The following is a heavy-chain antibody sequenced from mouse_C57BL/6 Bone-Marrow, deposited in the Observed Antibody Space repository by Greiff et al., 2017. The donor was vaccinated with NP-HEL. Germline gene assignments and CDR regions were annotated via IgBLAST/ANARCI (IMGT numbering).Heavy chain of an antibody. CDR2: ISDGGSYT. Sequence: EVQLKESGGGLVKPGGSLKLSCAASGFTFSSYAMSWVRQTPEKRLEWVATISDGGSYTYYPDNVKGRFTISRDNAKNNLYLQMSHLKSEDTAMYYCARDYYGILDYWGQGTTLTVSS. J-gene: IGHJ2*01. CDR1: GFTFSSYA. CDR3: ARDYYGILDY. D-gene: IGHD1-1*01. V-gene: IGHV5-4*01.